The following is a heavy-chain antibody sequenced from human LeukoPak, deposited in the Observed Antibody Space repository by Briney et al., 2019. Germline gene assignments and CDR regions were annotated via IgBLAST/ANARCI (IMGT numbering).Heavy chain of an antibody. V-gene: IGHV3-23*01. CDR2: ISGSGGST. CDR3: AKEAYCGGDCYFDY. D-gene: IGHD2-21*02. J-gene: IGHJ4*02. Sequence: GGSLRLSCAASGFTFSSYAMSWVRQAPGKGLEWVAAISGSGGSTYYADSVKGRFTISRDNSKNTLYLQMNSVRAEDTDVYYCAKEAYCGGDCYFDYWGQGTLVTVSS. CDR1: GFTFSSYA.